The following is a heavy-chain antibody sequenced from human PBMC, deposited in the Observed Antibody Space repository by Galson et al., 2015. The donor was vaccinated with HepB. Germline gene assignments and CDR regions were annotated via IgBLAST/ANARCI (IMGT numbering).Heavy chain of an antibody. Sequence: SLRLSCAASGFTFNRFNMNWVRQAPGKGLEWVSYISSSSSTIYYADSVKGRFTISRDNAKNSLYLQMNSLRAEDTAVYYCARGDYGDYTFRFDYWGQGILVTVSS. CDR1: GFTFNRFN. J-gene: IGHJ4*02. CDR2: ISSSSSTI. CDR3: ARGDYGDYTFRFDY. V-gene: IGHV3-48*01. D-gene: IGHD4-17*01.